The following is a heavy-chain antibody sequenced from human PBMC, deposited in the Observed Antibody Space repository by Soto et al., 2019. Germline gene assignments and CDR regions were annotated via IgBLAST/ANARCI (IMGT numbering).Heavy chain of an antibody. CDR1: GDPSTKYY. D-gene: IGHD3-16*01. CDR2: IHNSGTS. J-gene: IGHJ3*02. Sequence: SETPCLTCPLSGDPSTKYYWGWIRQDPGKGLEWIGHIHNSGTSTHNPSLNGRVTISIDMSKKQFSLKLTSLTSADTAVYYCAKALLNYGPVGIWGQGTMVTVSS. V-gene: IGHV4-59*01. CDR3: AKALLNYGPVGI.